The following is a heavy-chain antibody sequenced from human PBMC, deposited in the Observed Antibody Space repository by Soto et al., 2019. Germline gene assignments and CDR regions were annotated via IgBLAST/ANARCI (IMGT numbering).Heavy chain of an antibody. CDR3: ARERDEGSFYYYYAMDA. D-gene: IGHD6-6*01. J-gene: IGHJ6*02. V-gene: IGHV3-21*01. CDR1: GFTFSSYS. Sequence: GGSLRLSCAASGFTFSSYSMDWVRQSPGKGLEWVSSISSSRYIYYADSVKGRFTISRDNAKNSLYLQMNSLRAEETAVYYCARERDEGSFYYYYAMDAWGQGSTVTV. CDR2: ISSSRYI.